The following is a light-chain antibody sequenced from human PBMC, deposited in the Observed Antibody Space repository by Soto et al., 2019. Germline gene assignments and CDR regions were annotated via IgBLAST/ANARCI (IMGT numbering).Light chain of an antibody. J-gene: IGKJ5*01. CDR3: QQLNTYPIT. CDR1: QGISSF. Sequence: DIQLTQSPSFLSASVGDRVTMTWRASQGISSFLAWYQQKPPKAPELLIYGASTLQSGVPSRFSGSGSGTEFTLTISSLQPEDFATYYCQQLNTYPITFAQGTRLEIK. V-gene: IGKV1-9*01. CDR2: GAS.